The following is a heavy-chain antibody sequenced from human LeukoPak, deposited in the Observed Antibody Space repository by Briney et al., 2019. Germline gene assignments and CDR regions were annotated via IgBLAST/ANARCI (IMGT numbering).Heavy chain of an antibody. D-gene: IGHD6-6*01. V-gene: IGHV3-23*01. CDR1: GFSFSDYD. J-gene: IGHJ6*03. CDR3: AGTGYSSSFYYYYMDV. Sequence: PGGSLRLSCSASGFSFSDYDMNWFRQAPGKGLEWVSAISGSGGSTYYADSVKGRFTISRDNSKNTLYLQMNSLRAEDTAVYYCAGTGYSSSFYYYYMDVWGKGTTVTVSS. CDR2: ISGSGGST.